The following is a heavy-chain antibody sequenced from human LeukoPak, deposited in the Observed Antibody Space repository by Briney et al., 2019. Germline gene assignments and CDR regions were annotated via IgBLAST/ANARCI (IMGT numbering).Heavy chain of an antibody. CDR3: GRHGLNLVGPITIYFDN. D-gene: IGHD1-26*01. CDR2: IYSSGST. V-gene: IGHV4-59*08. Sequence: SETLSLTCTVSGGSISNNYWSWIRQSPGKGLEWIGCIYSSGSTTYNPPLKSRVPVSVDTSKNQFSRKLNSVAAAEPAVVYWGRHGLNLVGPITIYFDNWGQGTLVTVSS. J-gene: IGHJ4*02. CDR1: GGSISNNY.